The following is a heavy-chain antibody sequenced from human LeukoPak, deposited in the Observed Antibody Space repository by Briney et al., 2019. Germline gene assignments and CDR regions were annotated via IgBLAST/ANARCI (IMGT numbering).Heavy chain of an antibody. V-gene: IGHV3-23*01. J-gene: IGHJ4*02. CDR3: ARCPLEGYEGNYFLYYFDS. CDR2: LTGGGGET. D-gene: IGHD2/OR15-2a*01. Sequence: SGGSLGLSCAGSGFTLRSYSMNWVRQAPGKGLEWVSTLTGGGGETSYADSVKGRFTMSRDSSNNKVFLQMNNVKPEDTAVYYFARCPLEGYEGNYFLYYFDSWGQGTQVTVSS. CDR1: GFTLRSYS.